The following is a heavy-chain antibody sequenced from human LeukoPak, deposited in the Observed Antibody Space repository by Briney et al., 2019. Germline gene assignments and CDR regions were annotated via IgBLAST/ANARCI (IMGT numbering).Heavy chain of an antibody. CDR2: IYYSGST. J-gene: IGHJ4*02. D-gene: IGHD1-7*01. Sequence: SETLSLTCTVSGGSISSYYWSWIRQPPGKGLEWIGYIYYSGSTNYNPSLKSRVTISVDKSKNQFSLKLSSVTAADTAVYYCARSRVRELLYDYWGQGTLVTVSS. CDR3: ARSRVRELLYDY. V-gene: IGHV4-59*12. CDR1: GGSISSYY.